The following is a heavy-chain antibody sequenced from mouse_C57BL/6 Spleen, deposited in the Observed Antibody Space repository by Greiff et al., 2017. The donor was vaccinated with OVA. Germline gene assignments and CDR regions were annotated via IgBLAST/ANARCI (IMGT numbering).Heavy chain of an antibody. J-gene: IGHJ2*01. Sequence: VQLQQSGPELVKPGASVKISCKASGYAFSSSWMNWVKQRPGKGLEWIGRIYPGDGDTNYNGKFKGKATLTADKSSSTAYMQLSSLTSEDSAVYFCAREDYYGGGDYWGQGTTLTVSS. V-gene: IGHV1-82*01. CDR3: AREDYYGGGDY. CDR1: GYAFSSSW. CDR2: IYPGDGDT. D-gene: IGHD1-1*01.